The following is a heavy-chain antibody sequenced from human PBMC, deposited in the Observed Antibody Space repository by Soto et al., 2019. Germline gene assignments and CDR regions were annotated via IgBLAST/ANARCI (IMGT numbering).Heavy chain of an antibody. Sequence: QLRLQESGSGLVKPSQTLSLTCAVSGGSISSGNDSWSWIRQPPGKGLEWIGYIFHSGSPYYNPSLTSRVTISVDRSKNQFSLRLSSVTAADTAVYYCARDLHDYGDWYFALWGRGTLVTVSS. CDR3: ARDLHDYGDWYFAL. CDR2: IFHSGSP. CDR1: GGSISSGNDS. D-gene: IGHD4-17*01. J-gene: IGHJ2*01. V-gene: IGHV4-30-2*01.